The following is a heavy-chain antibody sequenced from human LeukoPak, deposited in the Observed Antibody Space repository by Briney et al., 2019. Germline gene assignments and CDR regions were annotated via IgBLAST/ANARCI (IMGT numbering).Heavy chain of an antibody. V-gene: IGHV3-33*01. CDR1: GFTFSSYG. CDR3: ARENGMDV. Sequence: PGGSLRLSCAASGFTFSSYGMHWVRQAPGKGLEWMAVIWYDGSNKYYADSVKGRFTISRDNSKNTLYLQMNSLRAEDTAVYYCARENGMDVWGQGTTVTVSS. J-gene: IGHJ6*02. CDR2: IWYDGSNK.